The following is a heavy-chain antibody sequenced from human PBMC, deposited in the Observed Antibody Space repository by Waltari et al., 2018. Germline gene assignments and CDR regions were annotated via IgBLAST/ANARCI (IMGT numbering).Heavy chain of an antibody. CDR2: ISHTGNT. CDR1: GGSMSNFY. V-gene: IGHV4-59*13. Sequence: GGSMSNFYWSWIRQPPGKGPEWIGYISHTGNTNYNPSLKGRVIISVDTSKKQFSLKVSSLTAADTAVYYCARGDGDLDYDYYYMDVWGKGTTVTVSS. D-gene: IGHD4-17*01. J-gene: IGHJ6*03. CDR3: ARGDGDLDYDYYYMDV.